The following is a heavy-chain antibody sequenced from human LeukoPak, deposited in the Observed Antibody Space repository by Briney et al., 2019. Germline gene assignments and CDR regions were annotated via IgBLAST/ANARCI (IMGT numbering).Heavy chain of an antibody. J-gene: IGHJ4*02. CDR2: ISESGTT. CDR3: ARYSGSYSDY. Sequence: PSETLSLTCSVSGGSISSSLHYWAWPRQPPGKGLEWLATISESGTTYYNPSLKSRVTISVDTSKNQFSLNLGSVTAADTAVYYCARYSGSYSDYWGQGALVTVSS. V-gene: IGHV4-39*01. D-gene: IGHD6-19*01. CDR1: GGSISSSLHY.